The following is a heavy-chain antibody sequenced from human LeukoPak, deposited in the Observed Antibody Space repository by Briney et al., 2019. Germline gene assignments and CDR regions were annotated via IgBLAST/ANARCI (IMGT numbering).Heavy chain of an antibody. D-gene: IGHD6-19*01. Sequence: GGSLRLSCAGSGFRFSIYGMNWVRQAPGKGLEWVSGISPGGGPTYYADSVKGRFTISRDNSKNTLYLQMNSLRSDDTAVYYCARGVRIAVAGYIDCWGQGTLVTVSS. J-gene: IGHJ4*02. CDR3: ARGVRIAVAGYIDC. V-gene: IGHV3-23*01. CDR1: GFRFSIYG. CDR2: ISPGGGPT.